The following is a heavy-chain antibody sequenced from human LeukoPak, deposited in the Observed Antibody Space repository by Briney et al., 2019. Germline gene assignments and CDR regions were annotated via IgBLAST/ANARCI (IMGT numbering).Heavy chain of an antibody. CDR2: ICDDGST. CDR1: GFTVSTDY. V-gene: IGHV3-53*01. J-gene: IGHJ4*02. D-gene: IGHD1-14*01. Sequence: PGGSLRLSCAVSGFTVSTDYMNWVRQAPGKGLEWVSLICDDGSTYYADSVKGRFTISRDNSKNTLYLQMSSLRAEDTAVYYCARVHNHAWYDFDHWGQGTLVTVSS. CDR3: ARVHNHAWYDFDH.